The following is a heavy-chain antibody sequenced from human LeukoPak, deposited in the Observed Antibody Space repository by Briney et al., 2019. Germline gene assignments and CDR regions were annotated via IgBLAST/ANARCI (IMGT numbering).Heavy chain of an antibody. Sequence: SETLSLTCAVYGGSFSGYYWSWIRQPPGKGLEWIGEINHSGSTNYNPPLKSRVTISVDTSKNQFSLKLSSVTAADTAVYYCARGRRGYSYGQNWFDPWGQGTLVTVSS. CDR1: GGSFSGYY. CDR3: ARGRRGYSYGQNWFDP. J-gene: IGHJ5*02. D-gene: IGHD5-18*01. V-gene: IGHV4-34*01. CDR2: INHSGST.